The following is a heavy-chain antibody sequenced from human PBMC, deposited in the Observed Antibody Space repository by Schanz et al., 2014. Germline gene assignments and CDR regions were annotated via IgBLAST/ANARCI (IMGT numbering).Heavy chain of an antibody. CDR3: AKGSRSWRKDMDV. V-gene: IGHV3-21*02. CDR2: VSRSTPDI. Sequence: DVQLVESGGGLVKPGGSLRLSCAAPGFTLSNYAMHWVRQAPGKGLEWVSYVSRSTPDIYYADSVKGRFTISRDNAKNALYLQKNTLGAEVTALYYGAKGSRSWRKDMDVWGKGTTVTVSS. D-gene: IGHD3-16*02. J-gene: IGHJ6*03. CDR1: GFTLSNYA.